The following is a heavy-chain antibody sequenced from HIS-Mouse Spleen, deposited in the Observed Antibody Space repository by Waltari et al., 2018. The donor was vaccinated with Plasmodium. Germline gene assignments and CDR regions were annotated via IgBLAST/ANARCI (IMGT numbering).Heavy chain of an antibody. J-gene: IGHJ3*02. D-gene: IGHD6-13*01. CDR3: ARTIAVVGTGDALDI. Sequence: EVQLVESGGGLVQPGGSLRLSCAASGFTFCSSWMHWVRQAPGKGLVWVSRINSDGSSTRYADSVKGRFTISRDNAKNTLYLQMNSLRAEDTAVYYCARTIAVVGTGDALDIWGQGTMVTVSS. CDR2: INSDGSST. CDR1: GFTFCSSW. V-gene: IGHV3-74*01.